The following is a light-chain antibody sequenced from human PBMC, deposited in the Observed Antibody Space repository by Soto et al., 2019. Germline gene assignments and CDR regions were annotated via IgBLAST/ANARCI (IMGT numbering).Light chain of an antibody. CDR3: CSYAGRHTVV. J-gene: IGLJ2*01. CDR2: EGS. CDR1: NSDVGSYNL. V-gene: IGLV2-23*01. Sequence: QSVLTQPASVSGSPGQSITISCTGSNSDVGSYNLVSWYQQYPGKAPKLMIYEGSKRPSGLSNRFSGSKSGNTASLTISGLQAEDEADYYCCSYAGRHTVVFGGGTKLTVL.